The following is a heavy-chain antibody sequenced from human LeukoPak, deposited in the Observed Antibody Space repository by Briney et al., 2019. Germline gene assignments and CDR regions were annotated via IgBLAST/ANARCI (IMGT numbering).Heavy chain of an antibody. Sequence: PGGSLRLSCAASGFTFSNYAMHWVRQAPGKGLEYVSAISNNGGSTYYADSVKGRFTISRDNSKNTLYLQMGSLRAEDTAVYYCAKDFLFWLNDYYYMDVWGKGTTVTISS. CDR1: GFTFSNYA. J-gene: IGHJ6*03. D-gene: IGHD3/OR15-3a*01. V-gene: IGHV3-64*02. CDR3: AKDFLFWLNDYYYMDV. CDR2: ISNNGGST.